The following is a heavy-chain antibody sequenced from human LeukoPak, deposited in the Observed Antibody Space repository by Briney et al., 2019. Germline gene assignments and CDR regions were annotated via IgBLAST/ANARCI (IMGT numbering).Heavy chain of an antibody. J-gene: IGHJ4*02. D-gene: IGHD3-9*01. CDR2: ITSSSAAM. V-gene: IGHV3-21*01. CDR3: ARTYYDILTAYNPYFDY. Sequence: GGSLRLSCAASGFTFSSYAMNWVRQAPGKGLEWVSSITSSSAAMYYADSVKGRFTISRDNAKNSLYLQMNSLRAEDTAVYYCARTYYDILTAYNPYFDYWGQGTLVTVSS. CDR1: GFTFSSYA.